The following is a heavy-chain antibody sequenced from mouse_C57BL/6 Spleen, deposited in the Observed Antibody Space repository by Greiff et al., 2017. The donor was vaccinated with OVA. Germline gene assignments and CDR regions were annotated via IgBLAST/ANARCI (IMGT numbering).Heavy chain of an antibody. Sequence: VQLQQSGPELVKPGASVKISCKASGYAFSSSWMNWVKQRPGQGLEWIGRIYPGDGDTNYNGKFKGKATLTADKSSSTAYMQLSSLTSEDSAVYCCARESGYGNYAMDYWGQGTSVTVSS. CDR1: GYAFSSSW. J-gene: IGHJ4*01. CDR2: IYPGDGDT. V-gene: IGHV1-82*01. CDR3: ARESGYGNYAMDY. D-gene: IGHD2-10*02.